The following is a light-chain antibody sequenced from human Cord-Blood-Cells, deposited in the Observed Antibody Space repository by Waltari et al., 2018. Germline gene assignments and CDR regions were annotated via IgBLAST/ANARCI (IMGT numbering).Light chain of an antibody. V-gene: IGLV1-40*01. CDR2: GKS. CDR1: SSNIGAGYD. J-gene: IGLJ2*01. Sequence: QPVLTQPPSVSGAPGQRVTISCTGSSSNIGAGYDVHWYQQLPGTAPKLHSYGKSTRPSAVPDRFAGSKSGTSASLAITGREAEDEADYYCQSYDSSQSVVFGGGTKLTVL. CDR3: QSYDSSQSVV.